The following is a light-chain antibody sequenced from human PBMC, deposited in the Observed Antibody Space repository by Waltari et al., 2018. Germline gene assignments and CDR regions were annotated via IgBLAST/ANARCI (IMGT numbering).Light chain of an antibody. V-gene: IGKV4-1*01. CDR1: QRVLYSANNKDY. CDR2: WAS. CDR3: QQYYGVPLT. J-gene: IGKJ4*01. Sequence: DIVMTQSPDFLAVSLGERATINGKSSQRVLYSANNKDYLAWYQRQPGQPPKLLIFWASTRESGVPDRFSGSGSGTDFTLTISSLQAEDVAVYYCQQYYGVPLTFGGGTKVEIK.